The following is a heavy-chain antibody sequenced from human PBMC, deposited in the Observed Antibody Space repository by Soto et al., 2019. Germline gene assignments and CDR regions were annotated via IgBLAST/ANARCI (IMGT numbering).Heavy chain of an antibody. CDR2: IITIFGTA. V-gene: IGHV1-69*12. CDR3: ARIRANTYCYGMDV. Sequence: QVQLVQSGAEVKKPGSSVKVSCKASGGTFSSYAISWVRQAPGQGLEWMGGIITIFGTADYAQKLQGRVTITADESTSTAYMELRSLRSEDTAVYYCARIRANTYCYGMDVWGQGTTVTVSS. D-gene: IGHD3-10*01. CDR1: GGTFSSYA. J-gene: IGHJ6*02.